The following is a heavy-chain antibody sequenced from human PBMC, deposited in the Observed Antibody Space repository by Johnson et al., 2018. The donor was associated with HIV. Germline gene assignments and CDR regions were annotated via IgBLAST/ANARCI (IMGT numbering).Heavy chain of an antibody. D-gene: IGHD3-10*01. CDR1: GIIFSHYG. Sequence: QVQLVESGGGVVQPGRSLRLSCAVSGIIFSHYGMHWVRQAPGKGLEWVALISYDGIKTYYVDSVKARFTISRDDARNTLYLQMNSLRIEDTGLYYCAKALGELKRYDAFDIWGHGTMVTVSS. J-gene: IGHJ3*02. CDR3: AKALGELKRYDAFDI. V-gene: IGHV3-30*18. CDR2: ISYDGIKT.